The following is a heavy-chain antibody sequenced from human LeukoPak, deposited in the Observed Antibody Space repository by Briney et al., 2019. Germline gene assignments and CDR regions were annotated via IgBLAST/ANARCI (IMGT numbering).Heavy chain of an antibody. CDR1: GRSISTTNFY. D-gene: IGHD3-3*01. J-gene: IGHJ5*02. CDR3: ASLPRYDFWA. Sequence: SETLSLTCTVSGRSISTTNFYWGWIRQPPGKGLEWIGSISYSGATYYNPSLKSRLSVSADTSKKEVSLRLNSVTAADTAVYYCASLPRYDFWAWGQGNLVIVSS. V-gene: IGHV4-39*01. CDR2: ISYSGAT.